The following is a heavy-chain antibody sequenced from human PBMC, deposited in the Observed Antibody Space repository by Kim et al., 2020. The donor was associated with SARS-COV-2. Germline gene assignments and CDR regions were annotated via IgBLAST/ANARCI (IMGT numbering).Heavy chain of an antibody. J-gene: IGHJ4*02. Sequence: GGSLRLSCAASGFTFFNYAMSWVRQAPGKGLEWVSVISGSGATTYYGDSVRGRFTVSRDNSENTLYLQMDSLRAEDTGVYFCAKAGQGSGYPIDYWGQGMLGTGSS. CDR3: AKAGQGSGYPIDY. CDR2: ISGSGATT. V-gene: IGHV3-23*01. CDR1: GFTFFNYA. D-gene: IGHD6-13*01.